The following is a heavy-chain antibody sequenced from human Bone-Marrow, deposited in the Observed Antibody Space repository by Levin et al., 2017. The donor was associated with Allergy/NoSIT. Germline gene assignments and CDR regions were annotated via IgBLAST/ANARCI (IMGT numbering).Heavy chain of an antibody. J-gene: IGHJ3*01. CDR3: AISNALRAFDF. D-gene: IGHD2-8*01. V-gene: IGHV3-23*01. Sequence: AGESLKISCATSGFTFSSYTMNWVRQAPGKGLEWVSIITDSSGTIYYADSVRGRFTISRDNSKSALYLQMNSLRVEDTAIYYCAISNALRAFDFWGQGTVVTVSS. CDR1: GFTFSSYT. CDR2: ITDSSGTI.